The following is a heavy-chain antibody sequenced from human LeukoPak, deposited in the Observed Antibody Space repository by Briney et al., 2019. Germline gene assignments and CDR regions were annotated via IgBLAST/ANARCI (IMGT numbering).Heavy chain of an antibody. V-gene: IGHV4-34*01. D-gene: IGHD2-15*01. CDR2: IYYSGST. J-gene: IGHJ4*02. CDR1: GGSFSGYY. CDR3: VRRSDLTTNVDY. Sequence: SETLSLTCAVYGGSFSGYYWGWIRQPPGKGLEWIGNIYYSGSTYYNPSHQSRVTISVDTSKNQFSLKLSSVTAADTAVYYCVRRSDLTTNVDYWGQGTLVTVSS.